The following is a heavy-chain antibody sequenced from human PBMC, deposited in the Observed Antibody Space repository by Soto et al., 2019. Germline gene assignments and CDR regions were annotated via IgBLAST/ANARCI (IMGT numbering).Heavy chain of an antibody. CDR3: ARGPRDYYGMDV. CDR2: IIPILGIA. Sequence: QVQLVQSGAEVKKPGSSVKVSCKASGGTFSSYTISWVRQAPGQGLEWMGRIIPILGIANYAQKFQGRVTITADKSTSTAYMELSSLRSEDTAVYYCARGPRDYYGMDVWGQGTTVTVSS. CDR1: GGTFSSYT. V-gene: IGHV1-69*02. J-gene: IGHJ6*02.